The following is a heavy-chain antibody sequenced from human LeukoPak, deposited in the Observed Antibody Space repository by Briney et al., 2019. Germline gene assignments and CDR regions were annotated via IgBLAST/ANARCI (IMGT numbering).Heavy chain of an antibody. CDR2: IYSSGST. J-gene: IGHJ3*02. D-gene: IGHD6-6*01. CDR3: ARSVPQPIAARPSYAFDI. Sequence: PSETLSLTCTVSGGSISSFYWSWFRQPAGKGLEWIGRIYSSGSTNYNPSLKSRVTISVDTSKNQFSLKLSSVTAADTAVYYCARSVPQPIAARPSYAFDIWGQGTMVTVSS. V-gene: IGHV4-4*07. CDR1: GGSISSFY.